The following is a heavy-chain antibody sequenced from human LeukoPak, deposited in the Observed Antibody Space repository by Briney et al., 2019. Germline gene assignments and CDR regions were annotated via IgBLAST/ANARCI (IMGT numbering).Heavy chain of an antibody. D-gene: IGHD2-15*01. Sequence: VGSLRLSCAVSVFTFTDYEMNWVRQAPGKGLEWVSYISTSGTTIYYAHSVKVRFTISRDSAKNSLYLQLNSLTAEYTAVYYVARELGSFEDGFDYWGQGTLVTVSS. CDR1: VFTFTDYE. J-gene: IGHJ4*02. V-gene: IGHV3-48*03. CDR2: ISTSGTTI. CDR3: ARELGSFEDGFDY.